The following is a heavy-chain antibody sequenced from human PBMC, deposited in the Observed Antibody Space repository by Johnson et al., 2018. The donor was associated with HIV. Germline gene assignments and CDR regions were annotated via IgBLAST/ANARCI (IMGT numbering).Heavy chain of an antibody. CDR2: ISYDGSNK. Sequence: QVQVVESGGGVVQPGRSLRLSCAASGFTFNSYAMHWVRQAPGKGLEWVAIISYDGSNKYYADSVKGRFTISRDSSKNTLYLQMNSLRTEDTAAYYCARAGSTSGWFDAFDIWGQGTMVTVS. D-gene: IGHD6-19*01. CDR3: ARAGSTSGWFDAFDI. CDR1: GFTFNSYA. J-gene: IGHJ3*02. V-gene: IGHV3-30-3*01.